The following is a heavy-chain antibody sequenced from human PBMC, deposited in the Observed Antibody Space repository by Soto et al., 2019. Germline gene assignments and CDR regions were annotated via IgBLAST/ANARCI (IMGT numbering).Heavy chain of an antibody. Sequence: QVQLVESGGDLVKPGGSLRLSCAASGYTFSDYYMSWIRQAPGKGLEWISYIDTSGTKIYYADSGKGRFTITRDNAKNSLYLEMNRLRDEDTAVYYCASHYDMWSGYLSPVDYWGQGTLVTVSS. CDR3: ASHYDMWSGYLSPVDY. D-gene: IGHD3-3*01. V-gene: IGHV3-11*01. J-gene: IGHJ4*02. CDR1: GYTFSDYY. CDR2: IDTSGTKI.